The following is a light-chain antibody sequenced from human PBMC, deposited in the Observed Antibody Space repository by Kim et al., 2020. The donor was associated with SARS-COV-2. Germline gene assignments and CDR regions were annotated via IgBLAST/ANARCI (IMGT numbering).Light chain of an antibody. CDR3: QQYNNWPYT. CDR2: VAS. J-gene: IGKJ2*01. Sequence: SGSPGERASRSCRASQSVSSNLAWYQQKFGPAPRLLIYVASTRATGIPARFSGSGSGTEFTLTISSLQSEDFAVYYCQQYNNWPYTFGQGTKLEI. V-gene: IGKV3-15*01. CDR1: QSVSSN.